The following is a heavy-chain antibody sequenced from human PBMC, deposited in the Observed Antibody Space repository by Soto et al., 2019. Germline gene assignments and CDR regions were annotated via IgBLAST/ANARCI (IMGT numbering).Heavy chain of an antibody. J-gene: IGHJ6*02. CDR3: AREGGKYYFFGRVYPYGRDV. D-gene: IGHD3-3*01. Sequence: ASVKVSCKASGYTFTSYGISWVRQAPGQGLEWMGWISAYNGNTNYAQKLQGRVTMTTDTSTSTAYMELRSLRSDDTAVYYCAREGGKYYFFGRVYPYGRDVWGQGTRVTVSS. V-gene: IGHV1-18*01. CDR1: GYTFTSYG. CDR2: ISAYNGNT.